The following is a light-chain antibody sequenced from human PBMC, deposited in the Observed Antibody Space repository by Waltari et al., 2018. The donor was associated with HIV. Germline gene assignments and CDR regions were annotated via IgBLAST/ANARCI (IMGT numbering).Light chain of an antibody. CDR2: AAS. J-gene: IGKJ2*01. CDR1: RSVSSHY. Sequence: ENVLTQSPGTLSLSPGERATLSCRASRSVSSHYLTWYQQRPGQAPRLLIYAASTRATAIPDRFSGSESGTDFTLTISRLEPEDFAVYYCQKYGTAPYTFGQGTKVEI. V-gene: IGKV3-20*01. CDR3: QKYGTAPYT.